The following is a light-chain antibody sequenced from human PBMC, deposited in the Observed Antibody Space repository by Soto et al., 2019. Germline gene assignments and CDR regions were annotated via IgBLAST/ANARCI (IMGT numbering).Light chain of an antibody. Sequence: QSVLTQPASVSGSPGQSITIPCTGTSSDVGGYNHVSWYQQHPGKAPKLMIYEVSDRPSGVSSRFSGSKSGNTASLTISGLQAEDEADYYCSSYTSSNTYVFGTGTKVTVL. CDR2: EVS. J-gene: IGLJ1*01. CDR1: SSDVGGYNH. V-gene: IGLV2-14*01. CDR3: SSYTSSNTYV.